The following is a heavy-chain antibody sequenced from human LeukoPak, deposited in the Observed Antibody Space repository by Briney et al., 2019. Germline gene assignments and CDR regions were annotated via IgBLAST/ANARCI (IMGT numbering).Heavy chain of an antibody. V-gene: IGHV3-30-3*01. J-gene: IGHJ4*02. CDR1: GFTFRNYA. CDR2: ILYDGNNK. Sequence: GGSLRLSCAASGFTFRNYAMHWVRQAPGKGLEWVAVILYDGNNKYSADSVKGRFTISRDNSENTLYLQMNSLRAEDTAVYYCARDAGRDYYHSTQGPPDYWGQGTLVTVSS. D-gene: IGHD3-22*01. CDR3: ARDAGRDYYHSTQGPPDY.